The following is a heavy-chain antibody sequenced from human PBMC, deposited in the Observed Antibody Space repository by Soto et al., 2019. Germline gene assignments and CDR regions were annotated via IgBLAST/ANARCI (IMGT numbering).Heavy chain of an antibody. Sequence: LGGSLRLSCEASGFTFRDHYMTWFRQAPGKGLEWLSYIDSSTKYTNYADSVKGRFTISRDNAKNSLYLQMNSLRADDTAVYYCAREYYYTMDVWGQGTMVTVSS. CDR2: IDSSTKYT. CDR1: GFTFRDHY. J-gene: IGHJ6*02. V-gene: IGHV3-11*05. CDR3: AREYYYTMDV.